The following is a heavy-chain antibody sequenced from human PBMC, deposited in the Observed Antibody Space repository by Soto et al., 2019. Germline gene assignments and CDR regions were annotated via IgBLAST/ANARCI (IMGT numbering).Heavy chain of an antibody. D-gene: IGHD3-10*01. CDR3: AGLGMVRGVISY. V-gene: IGHV3-7*01. CDR2: IKQDGSEK. Sequence: EVQLVESGGGLVQPGGSLRLSCAASGFTISNYWMIWVRQAPGKGLEWVANIKQDGSEKYYVDSVKGRFTISRDNAKNSLYLQMNSLRFVDTAVYHCAGLGMVRGVISYWGQGTLVTVSS. J-gene: IGHJ4*02. CDR1: GFTISNYW.